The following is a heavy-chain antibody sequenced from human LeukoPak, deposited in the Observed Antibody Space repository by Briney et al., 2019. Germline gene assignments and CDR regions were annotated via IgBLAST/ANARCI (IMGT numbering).Heavy chain of an antibody. CDR2: ISAYNGNT. CDR1: GYTFTGYY. V-gene: IGHV1-18*04. Sequence: ASVKVSCKASGYTFTGYYMHWVRQAPGQGLEWMGWISAYNGNTNYAQKLQGRVTMTTDTSTSTAYMELRSLRSDDTAVYYCARVPLAYCGGDCPPYYFDYWGQGTLVTVSS. J-gene: IGHJ4*02. CDR3: ARVPLAYCGGDCPPYYFDY. D-gene: IGHD2-21*02.